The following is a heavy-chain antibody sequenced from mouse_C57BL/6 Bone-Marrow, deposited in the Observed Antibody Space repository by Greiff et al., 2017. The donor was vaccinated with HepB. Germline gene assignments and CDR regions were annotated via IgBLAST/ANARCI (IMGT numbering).Heavy chain of an antibody. D-gene: IGHD4-1*01. Sequence: QVQLQQSGAELARPGASVKLSCKASGYTFTSYGISWVKQRTGQGLEWIGEIYPRSGNTYYNEKFKGKATLTADKSSSTAYMALRSLKSEDSAVYFCARDRDWGYYFDYWGQGTTLTVSS. CDR3: ARDRDWGYYFDY. CDR2: IYPRSGNT. CDR1: GYTFTSYG. V-gene: IGHV1-81*01. J-gene: IGHJ2*01.